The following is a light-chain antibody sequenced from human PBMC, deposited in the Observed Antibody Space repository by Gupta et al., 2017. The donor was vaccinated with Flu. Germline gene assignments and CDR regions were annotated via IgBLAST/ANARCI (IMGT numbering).Light chain of an antibody. CDR3: QSADSSGTYEV. CDR1: ALPKQY. Sequence: SYELTQPPSVSVSPGQTARITCSGDALPKQYAYWYQQKPGQAPVLVRYKDSERPSGIPERFSGSSSGTTVTLTISGVQAEDEADYYGQSADSSGTYEVFGGGTKLTVL. V-gene: IGLV3-25*02. J-gene: IGLJ3*02. CDR2: KDS.